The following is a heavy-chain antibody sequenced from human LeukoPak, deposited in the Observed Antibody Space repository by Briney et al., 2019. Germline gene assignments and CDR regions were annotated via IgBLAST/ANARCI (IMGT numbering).Heavy chain of an antibody. Sequence: GGSLRLSCAASGFTFSSYSMNWVRQAPGKGLEWVSSISSSSSYIYYADTVKGRFTISRDNAKNSLYLQMNSLRAEDTAVYYCARDQKSGVVIQPFDALDIWGQGTMVTVSS. D-gene: IGHD3-3*01. CDR2: ISSSSSYI. J-gene: IGHJ3*02. CDR3: ARDQKSGVVIQPFDALDI. V-gene: IGHV3-21*01. CDR1: GFTFSSYS.